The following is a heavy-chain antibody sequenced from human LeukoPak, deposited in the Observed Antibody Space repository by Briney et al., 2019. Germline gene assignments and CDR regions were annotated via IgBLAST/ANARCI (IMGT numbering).Heavy chain of an antibody. V-gene: IGHV4-34*01. Sequence: PSETLSLTCAVYGGSFSGYYWSWIRQPPGKGLEWIGEINHSGSTNYNPSLKSRVTISVDTSKNQFSLKLSSVTAADTAVYYCAREVFGVVIRVRWFDPWGQGTLVTVSS. J-gene: IGHJ5*02. CDR3: AREVFGVVIRVRWFDP. D-gene: IGHD3-3*01. CDR2: INHSGST. CDR1: GGSFSGYY.